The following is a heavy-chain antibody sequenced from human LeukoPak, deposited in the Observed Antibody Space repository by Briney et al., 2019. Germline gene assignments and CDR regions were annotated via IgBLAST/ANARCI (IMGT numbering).Heavy chain of an antibody. CDR3: ARAPLLSPSYFDY. CDR2: INPNSGGT. D-gene: IGHD3-10*01. CDR1: GYTFTGYY. J-gene: IGHJ4*02. Sequence: GASVKVSCKASGYTFTGYYMHWVRQAPGQGLEWMGWINPNSGGTNYAQKFQGRVTMTRDTSISTAYMELSRLRSDDTAVYYCARAPLLSPSYFDYWGQGTLVTVSS. V-gene: IGHV1-2*02.